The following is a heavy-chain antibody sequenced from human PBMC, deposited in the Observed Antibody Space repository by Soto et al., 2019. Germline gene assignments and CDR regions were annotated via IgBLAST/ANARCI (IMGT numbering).Heavy chain of an antibody. V-gene: IGHV1-69*02. CDR1: GGTFSSYT. J-gene: IGHJ6*02. CDR2: IIPILGIA. Sequence: GASVKVSCKASGGTFSSYTISWVRQAPGQGLEWMGRIIPILGIANYAQKFQGRVTITADKSTSTAYMELSSLRSEDTAVYYCAIGDPARRRTGLYYYGMDVWGQGTTVTVSS. D-gene: IGHD1-1*01. CDR3: AIGDPARRRTGLYYYGMDV.